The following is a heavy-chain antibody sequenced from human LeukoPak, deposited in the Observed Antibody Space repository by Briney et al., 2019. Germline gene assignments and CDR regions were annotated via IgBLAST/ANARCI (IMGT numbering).Heavy chain of an antibody. Sequence: ASVEVSCKASGGTFSSYAISWVRQAPGQGLEWMGGIIPIFGTANYAQKFQGRVTITADKSTSTAYMELSSLRSEDTAVYYCAREAYSGYDTVFDYWGQGTLVTVSS. J-gene: IGHJ4*02. CDR3: AREAYSGYDTVFDY. CDR1: GGTFSSYA. V-gene: IGHV1-69*06. CDR2: IIPIFGTA. D-gene: IGHD5-12*01.